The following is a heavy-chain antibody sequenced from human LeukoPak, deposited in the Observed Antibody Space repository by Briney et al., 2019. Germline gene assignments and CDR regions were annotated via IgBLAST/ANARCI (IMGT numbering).Heavy chain of an antibody. J-gene: IGHJ4*02. CDR1: GGSFSGYY. Sequence: SETLSLTCAVYGGSFSGYYWSWIRQPPGKGLEWIGEINHSGSTNYNSSLKSRVTISVDTSKNQFSLKLSSVTAADTAVYYCATLGEYYDSSGYYYNWGQGTLVTVPS. CDR2: INHSGST. V-gene: IGHV4-34*01. D-gene: IGHD3-22*01. CDR3: ATLGEYYDSSGYYYN.